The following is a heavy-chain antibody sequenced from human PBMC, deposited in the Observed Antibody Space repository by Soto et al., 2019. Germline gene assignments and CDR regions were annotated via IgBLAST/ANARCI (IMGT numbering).Heavy chain of an antibody. V-gene: IGHV4-39*01. CDR2: IYYSGST. J-gene: IGHJ3*02. Sequence: PSETLSLTCTVSGGSISSSSYYWGWIRQPPGKGLEWIGSIYYSGSTYYNPSLKSRVTISVDTSKNQFSLKLSSVTAADTAVYYCASPRYSSSHDAFDIWGQGTMVTVSS. CDR3: ASPRYSSSHDAFDI. D-gene: IGHD6-13*01. CDR1: GGSISSSSYY.